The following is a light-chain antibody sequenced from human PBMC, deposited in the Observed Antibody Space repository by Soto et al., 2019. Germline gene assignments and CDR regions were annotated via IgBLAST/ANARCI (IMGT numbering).Light chain of an antibody. Sequence: QSVLTQPPSVSAAPGQKVTISCSGSSSNIRGNSVSWYQQLPGTAPKLLIYDDNKRPSGIPDRFSGSKSGTSATLGITGFQTGDEADYYCGSWDSSLSAYVFGTGTKVTAL. CDR2: DDN. CDR3: GSWDSSLSAYV. V-gene: IGLV1-51*01. CDR1: SSNIRGNS. J-gene: IGLJ1*01.